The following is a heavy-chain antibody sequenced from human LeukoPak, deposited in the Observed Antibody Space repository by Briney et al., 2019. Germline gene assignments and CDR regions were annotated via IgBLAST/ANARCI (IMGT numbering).Heavy chain of an antibody. D-gene: IGHD1-26*01. J-gene: IGHJ4*02. Sequence: GGSLRLSCAASGFTFSNAWMSWVRQAPGKGLEWVGRIKSKTDGGTTDYAAPVKGRFTISRDDSKNTLYLQMNSLKTEDTAVYYCTTGFNSGSYPMPDYWGQGTLVTVSS. CDR3: TTGFNSGSYPMPDY. CDR2: IKSKTDGGTT. V-gene: IGHV3-15*01. CDR1: GFTFSNAW.